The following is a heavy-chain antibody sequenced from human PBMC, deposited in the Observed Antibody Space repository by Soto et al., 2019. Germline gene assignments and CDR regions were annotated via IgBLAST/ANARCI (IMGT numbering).Heavy chain of an antibody. Sequence: QVQLQESGPGLVKPSETLSLICTVSGGSIRNYFWTWIRQPAGKGLEWIGRIYSSGNTVYNASLMSRVTMSIDMSKNQCSLKLSSMTAADTAVYYCVRDVESPGISGSWGAFDIWGQGTVVTVSS. CDR2: IYSSGNT. D-gene: IGHD1-20*01. J-gene: IGHJ3*02. V-gene: IGHV4-4*07. CDR3: VRDVESPGISGSWGAFDI. CDR1: GGSIRNYF.